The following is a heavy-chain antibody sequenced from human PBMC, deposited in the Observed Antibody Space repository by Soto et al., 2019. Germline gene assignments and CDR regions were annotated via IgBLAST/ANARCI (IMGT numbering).Heavy chain of an antibody. D-gene: IGHD1-1*01. V-gene: IGHV3-73*02. CDR1: GFTFSASA. CDR3: AKDRNWNDDDADFDY. Sequence: EVQLVESGGGLVQPGGSLKLSCAASGFTFSASAVHWVRQASGKGLEWVGRIRSMANAYATEYAASVQGRFTISRDNSKNTLYLQMNSLRAEDTAVYYCAKDRNWNDDDADFDYWGQGTLVTVSS. J-gene: IGHJ4*02. CDR2: IRSMANAYAT.